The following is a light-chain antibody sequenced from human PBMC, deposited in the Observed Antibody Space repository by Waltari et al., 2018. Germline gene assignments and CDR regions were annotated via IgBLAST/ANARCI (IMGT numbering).Light chain of an antibody. Sequence: EIVMTQSPATLSVSPGERATLSCRASQSVNSTLAWYQQKPGQAPRLLIYRASTRATGIPARFSGSGSGTEFTLTISSLQSEDFAVYYCQQYNNWPLTFGGGTKVEIK. V-gene: IGKV3-15*01. CDR2: RAS. CDR3: QQYNNWPLT. J-gene: IGKJ4*01. CDR1: QSVNST.